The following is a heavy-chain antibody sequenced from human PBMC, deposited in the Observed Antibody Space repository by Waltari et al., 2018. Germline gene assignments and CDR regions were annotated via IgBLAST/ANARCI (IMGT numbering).Heavy chain of an antibody. V-gene: IGHV4-34*01. D-gene: IGHD6-13*01. CDR3: ASRIAAAGTAYYYYGMDV. J-gene: IGHJ6*02. CDR2: INHSGST. Sequence: QVQLQQWGAGLLKPSETLSLTCAVYGGSLSGYYWSWIRQPPGKGLEWIGEINHSGSTTYHPSLKSRVNISVDTSKTQMSRKLSSVTAADAAVYYCASRIAAAGTAYYYYGMDVWGQGTTVTVSS. CDR1: GGSLSGYY.